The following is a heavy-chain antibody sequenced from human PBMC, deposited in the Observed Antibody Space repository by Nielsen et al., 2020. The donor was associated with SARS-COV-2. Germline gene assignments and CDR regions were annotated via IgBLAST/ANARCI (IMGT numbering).Heavy chain of an antibody. V-gene: IGHV1-2*06. D-gene: IGHD5-18*01. J-gene: IGHJ4*02. CDR1: GYTFTSYD. CDR2: INPNSGGT. Sequence: ASVKVSCKASGYTFTSYDINWVRQATGQGLEWMGRINPNSGGTNYAQKFQGRVTMTRDTSISTAYMELSRLRSDDTAVYYCARDPLRGYSYGVDCWGQGTLVTVSS. CDR3: ARDPLRGYSYGVDC.